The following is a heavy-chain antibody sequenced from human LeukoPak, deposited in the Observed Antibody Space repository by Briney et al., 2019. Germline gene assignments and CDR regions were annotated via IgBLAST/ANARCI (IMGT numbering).Heavy chain of an antibody. V-gene: IGHV3-23*01. Sequence: PGGSLRLSCAASGFTFSSYAMSWVRQAPGKGLEWVSAISGSGGSTYYADSVKGRFTISRDNSKNTLYLQMNSLRAEDTAVYYCAKDRDSSSWYLYAPGVYYYWGQGTLVTVSS. J-gene: IGHJ4*02. CDR2: ISGSGGST. CDR3: AKDRDSSSWYLYAPGVYYY. CDR1: GFTFSSYA. D-gene: IGHD6-13*01.